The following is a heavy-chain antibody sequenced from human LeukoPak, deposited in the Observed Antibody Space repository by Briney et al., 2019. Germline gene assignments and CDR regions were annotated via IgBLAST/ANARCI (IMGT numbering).Heavy chain of an antibody. CDR3: ARVDGYCSSTSCHAGWFDP. Sequence: GGSLRLSCAASGFTFSSYWMHWVRQAPGKGLVWVLRINSDGSSTSYADSVKGRFTISRDNAKNTLYLQMNSLRAEDTAVYYCARVDGYCSSTSCHAGWFDPWGQGTLVTVSS. D-gene: IGHD2-2*03. J-gene: IGHJ5*02. V-gene: IGHV3-74*01. CDR1: GFTFSSYW. CDR2: INSDGSST.